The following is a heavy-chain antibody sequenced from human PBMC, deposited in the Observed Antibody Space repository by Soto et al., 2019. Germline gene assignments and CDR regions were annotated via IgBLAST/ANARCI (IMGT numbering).Heavy chain of an antibody. J-gene: IGHJ4*02. D-gene: IGHD1-7*01. Sequence: ASVKVSCKASGYTFSNYGISWVRQAPGQGLEWMGWISGYSDKANYAQKLQGRVTMTTDTSTSTAYMELRSLRPDDTAVYYCARDQFAGWNYAHYFDYWGQGTLVTVSS. CDR3: ARDQFAGWNYAHYFDY. CDR1: GYTFSNYG. V-gene: IGHV1-18*04. CDR2: ISGYSDKA.